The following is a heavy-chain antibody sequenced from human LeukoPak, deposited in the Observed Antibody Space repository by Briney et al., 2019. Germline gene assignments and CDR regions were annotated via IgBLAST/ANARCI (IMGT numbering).Heavy chain of an antibody. D-gene: IGHD2-15*01. Sequence: WASVKVSCKASGYTFTGYYLFWVRQASGQGLEWMGWINPNTGDTRYGQKFQGRVTLTRDTSIRTTYMELSSLRSDDTAVYYCARDERFCNGDNHYPDLGYWGQGTLVTVSS. CDR3: ARDERFCNGDNHYPDLGY. V-gene: IGHV1-2*02. CDR1: GYTFTGYY. J-gene: IGHJ4*02. CDR2: INPNTGDT.